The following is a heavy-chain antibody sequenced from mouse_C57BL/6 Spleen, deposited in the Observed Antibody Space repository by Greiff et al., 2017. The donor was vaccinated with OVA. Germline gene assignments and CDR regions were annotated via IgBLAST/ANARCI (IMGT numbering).Heavy chain of an antibody. CDR2: IRSKSNNYAT. CDR1: GFSFNTYA. Sequence: EVQLVESGGGLVQPKGSLKLSCAASGFSFNTYAMNWVRQAPGKGLEWVARIRSKSNNYATYYADSVKDRFTISRDDSESMLYLQMNNLKTEDTAMYYCVRRDGYYVGGAMDYWGQGTSVTVSS. D-gene: IGHD2-3*01. CDR3: VRRDGYYVGGAMDY. J-gene: IGHJ4*01. V-gene: IGHV10-1*01.